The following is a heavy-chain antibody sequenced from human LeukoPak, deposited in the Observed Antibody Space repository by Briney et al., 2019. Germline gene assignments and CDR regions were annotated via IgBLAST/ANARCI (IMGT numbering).Heavy chain of an antibody. V-gene: IGHV1-2*02. CDR1: GYTFTGYY. Sequence: ASVKVSCKASGYTFTGYYLHWVRQAPGQGLEWVGWINPNSGGTNYAQQLQGRVTMTRDTSISTVYMELSRLRSDDTAVYYCSRGDYWGQGTLVTVSS. CDR3: SRGDY. CDR2: INPNSGGT. J-gene: IGHJ4*02.